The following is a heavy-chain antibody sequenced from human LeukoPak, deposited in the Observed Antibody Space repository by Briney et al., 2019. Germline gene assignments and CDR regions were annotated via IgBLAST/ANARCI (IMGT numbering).Heavy chain of an antibody. J-gene: IGHJ4*02. CDR3: ARRRRPSSSYAYFDY. CDR2: IYYSGST. D-gene: IGHD6-6*01. CDR1: GGSISSSSYY. V-gene: IGHV4-39*01. Sequence: SETLSLTCTVSGGSISSSSYYWGWIRQPPGKGLERIGSIYYSGSTYYNPSLKSRVTISVDTSKNQFSLKLSSVTAADTAVYYFARRRRPSSSYAYFDYWGQGTLVTVSS.